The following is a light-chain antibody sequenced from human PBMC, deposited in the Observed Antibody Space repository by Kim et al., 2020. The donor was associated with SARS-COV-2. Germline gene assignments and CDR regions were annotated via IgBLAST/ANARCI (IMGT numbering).Light chain of an antibody. CDR2: GKN. CDR3: NSRDTTHFVI. J-gene: IGLJ2*01. CDR1: SLRKYY. Sequence: SSELTQDPAVSVALGQTVRITCQGDSLRKYYATWYQQKPGQAPVLLISGKNSRPSGIPDRFSGSSSGNTASLTIAGAQAEDEADYYCNSRDTTHFVIFGGGTKLAVL. V-gene: IGLV3-19*01.